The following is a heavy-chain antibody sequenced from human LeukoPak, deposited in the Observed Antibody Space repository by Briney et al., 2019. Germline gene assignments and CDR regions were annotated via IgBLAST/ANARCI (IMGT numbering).Heavy chain of an antibody. Sequence: GGSLRLSCGASGFTFSTYCMHLVRQAPGKGLVWVSRVNSDGSGTTYADSVKGRFTISRDNAKNTLYLQMNSLRAEDTAMYYCARVYSRGALHSWGEGTLVTVSS. CDR2: VNSDGSGT. CDR1: GFTFSTYC. V-gene: IGHV3-74*01. J-gene: IGHJ4*02. D-gene: IGHD6-13*01. CDR3: ARVYSRGALHS.